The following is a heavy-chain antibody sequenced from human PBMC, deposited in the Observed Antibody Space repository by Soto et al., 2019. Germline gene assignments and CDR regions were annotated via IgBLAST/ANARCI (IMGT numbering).Heavy chain of an antibody. CDR2: ISSGSSYI. CDR3: ARSPGRDGYNHFDY. J-gene: IGHJ4*02. V-gene: IGHV3-21*01. CDR1: GFTFSIYS. Sequence: EVQLVESGGGLVKPVGSLRLSCAASGFTFSIYSMNWVRQAPGKGLEWVSAISSGSSYIYYTDSVKVRFTISRDNAKNSLYLQMNSLRAEDTAVYYCARSPGRDGYNHFDYWGQGTLVTVSS. D-gene: IGHD5-12*01.